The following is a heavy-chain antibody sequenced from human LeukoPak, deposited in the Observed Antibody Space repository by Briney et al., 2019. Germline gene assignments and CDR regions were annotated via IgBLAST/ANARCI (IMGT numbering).Heavy chain of an antibody. V-gene: IGHV4-4*07. CDR3: ARNGPPADHFAALDAFDI. CDR1: GGSISSYY. Sequence: PSETLSLACTVSGGSISSYYWSWIRQPAGKGLEWIGRIYTSGSTNYNPSLKSRVTMSVDTSKNQFSLKLSSVTAADTAVYYCARNGPPADHFAALDAFDIWGQGTMVTVSS. J-gene: IGHJ3*02. CDR2: IYTSGST. D-gene: IGHD6-6*01.